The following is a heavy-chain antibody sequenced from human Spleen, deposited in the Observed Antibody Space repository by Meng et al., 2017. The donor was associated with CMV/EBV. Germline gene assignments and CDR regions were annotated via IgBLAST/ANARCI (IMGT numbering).Heavy chain of an antibody. CDR3: VRDSGSSTWYGTYYYYGMDV. V-gene: IGHV1-8*01. D-gene: IGHD2-2*01. CDR2: MNPNSGNT. J-gene: IGHJ6*02. Sequence: ASVKVSCKASGYTFTSYDINWVRQATRQGLEWMGWMNPNSGNTGYAQKFQGRVTVARNTSISTAYMELSSLRSDDTAAYYCVRDSGSSTWYGTYYYYGMDVWGQGTTVTVSS. CDR1: GYTFTSYD.